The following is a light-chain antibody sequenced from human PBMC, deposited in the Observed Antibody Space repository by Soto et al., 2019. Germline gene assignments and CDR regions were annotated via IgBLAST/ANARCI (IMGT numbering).Light chain of an antibody. CDR1: QSVSSS. Sequence: EIVLTQSPDTLSLSPGERATLSCRASQSVSSSLAWYQQKPGQAPRLLIYDASNWATGIPARFSGSGSGTDIDLTISSLEPEDLAVYYCQQHSNWPPEVTFGPGTKVDIK. CDR2: DAS. V-gene: IGKV3-11*01. CDR3: QQHSNWPPEVT. J-gene: IGKJ3*01.